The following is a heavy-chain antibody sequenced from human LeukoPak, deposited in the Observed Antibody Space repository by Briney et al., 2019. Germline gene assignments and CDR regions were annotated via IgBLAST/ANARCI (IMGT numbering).Heavy chain of an antibody. CDR3: AREGYYYDSSGSHRRAFDI. CDR1: GGSINNYY. J-gene: IGHJ3*02. Sequence: SETLSLTCTVSGGSINNYYWSWIRQPPGKGLEWIGYIYYSGSTYYNPSLKSRVTISVDTSKNQFSLKLSSVTAADTAVYYCAREGYYYDSSGSHRRAFDIWGQGTMVTVSS. CDR2: IYYSGST. D-gene: IGHD3-22*01. V-gene: IGHV4-59*12.